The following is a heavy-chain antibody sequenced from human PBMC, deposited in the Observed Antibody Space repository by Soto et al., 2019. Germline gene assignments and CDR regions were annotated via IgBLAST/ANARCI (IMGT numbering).Heavy chain of an antibody. D-gene: IGHD3-3*01. J-gene: IGHJ5*02. CDR1: GHTFTSYD. Sequence: QVQLVQSGAEVKKPGASVKVSCKASGHTFTSYDINWVRQATGQGLEWMGWMNPNSGNTGYAQKFQGRVTMTRNTSISTAYMELSSLRSEDTAVYYCARGRYYDFWSGNNWFDPWGQGTLVTVSS. CDR3: ARGRYYDFWSGNNWFDP. CDR2: MNPNSGNT. V-gene: IGHV1-8*01.